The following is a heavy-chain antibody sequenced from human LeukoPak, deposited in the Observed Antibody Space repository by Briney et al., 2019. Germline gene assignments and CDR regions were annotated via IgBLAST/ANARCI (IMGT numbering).Heavy chain of an antibody. CDR2: FDPEDGEV. CDR1: GYTLTELS. Sequence: ASVKVSCKVSGYTLTELSMHWVRQAPGKGLECMGGFDPEDGEVIYAKKFQGRVTMTEDTSTDSAYMELSSLTSEDTAVYYCARDADGYYYYYMDVWGKGTTVTVSS. J-gene: IGHJ6*03. V-gene: IGHV1-24*01. CDR3: ARDADGYYYYYMDV.